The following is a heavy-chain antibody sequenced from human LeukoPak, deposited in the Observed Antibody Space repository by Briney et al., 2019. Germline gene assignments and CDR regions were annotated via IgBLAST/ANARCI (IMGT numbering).Heavy chain of an antibody. CDR2: ISGSGYNT. Sequence: PGGSLRLSCGLSGFSFSGYGLSWVRQAPGKGLEWVSVISGSGYNTGYADSVKGRFTISRDNSGSTVYLQMNSLRAEDTAKYYCAKHSGSYFHYYFDYWGQGTLVTVSS. D-gene: IGHD1-26*01. J-gene: IGHJ4*02. CDR3: AKHSGSYFHYYFDY. CDR1: GFSFSGYG. V-gene: IGHV3-23*01.